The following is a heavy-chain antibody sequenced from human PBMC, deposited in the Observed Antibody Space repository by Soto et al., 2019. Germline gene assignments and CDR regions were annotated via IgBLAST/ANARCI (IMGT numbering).Heavy chain of an antibody. V-gene: IGHV3-30-3*01. J-gene: IGHJ4*02. CDR2: ISYDGSNK. D-gene: IGHD3-22*01. CDR3: ARGERSYYDSSGFGYFDY. CDR1: GFTFSSYA. Sequence: QPGGSLRLSCAASGFTFSSYAMHWVRQAPGKGLEWVAVISYDGSNKYYADSVKGRFTISRDNSKNTLYLQMNSLRAEDAAVYYCARGERSYYDSSGFGYFDYWGQGTLVTVSS.